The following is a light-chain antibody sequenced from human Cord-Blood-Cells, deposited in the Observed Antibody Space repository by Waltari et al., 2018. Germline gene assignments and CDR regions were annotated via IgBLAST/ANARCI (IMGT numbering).Light chain of an antibody. CDR3: QQYGSSPIT. CDR1: QSVSSSY. Sequence: EIVLTQSPGTLSLSPGERATLSCRASQSVSSSYLAWYQQKAGQAPMLLIYGASSSATGIPARFSGSGSGTDFTLTISRLEPDDFAVYYCQQYGSSPITFGQGTRLEIK. CDR2: GAS. V-gene: IGKV3-20*01. J-gene: IGKJ5*01.